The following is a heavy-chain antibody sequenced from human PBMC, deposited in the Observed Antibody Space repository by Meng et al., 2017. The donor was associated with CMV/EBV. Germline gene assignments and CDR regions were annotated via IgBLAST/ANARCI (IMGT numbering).Heavy chain of an antibody. Sequence: GKSLKISCAASGFTFSTFGMHWVRQAPGKGLEWVAFIRYDGSNKYYADSVKGRFTISRDNSKNTLYLQMNSLRTEDTAVYYCAREGGHCSSTTCYDQPHWFDPWGQGTLVTVSS. J-gene: IGHJ5*02. D-gene: IGHD2-2*01. V-gene: IGHV3-30*02. CDR2: IRYDGSNK. CDR1: GFTFSTFG. CDR3: AREGGHCSSTTCYDQPHWFDP.